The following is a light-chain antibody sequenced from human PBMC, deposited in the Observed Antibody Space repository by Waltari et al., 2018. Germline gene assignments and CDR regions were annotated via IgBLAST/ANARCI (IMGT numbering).Light chain of an antibody. CDR1: QSVGSK. J-gene: IGKJ1*01. CDR2: DAY. V-gene: IGKV3-15*01. Sequence: EIEMTQSPATLSVSPGERATLSCRASQSVGSKLAWYQQKPGQAPRLRLYDAYTRATGIPARFNGSGSGPEFTLTISSLQSEDFAVYHCLQYNHWPPWTFGQGTKVEIK. CDR3: LQYNHWPPWT.